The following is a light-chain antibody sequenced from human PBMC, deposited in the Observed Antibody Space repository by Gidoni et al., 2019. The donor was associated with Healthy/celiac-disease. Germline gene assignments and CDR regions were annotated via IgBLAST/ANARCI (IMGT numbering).Light chain of an antibody. Sequence: ELVLTQSPGTLSLSPGERATLPCRASQSVSISYLAWYQQKPGQAPRLLIYGASSRATGIPDRFSGSGSGTDFTLTISRLEPEDFAVYYCQQYGSSPPWTFGQGTKVEIK. CDR1: QSVSISY. CDR2: GAS. CDR3: QQYGSSPPWT. V-gene: IGKV3-20*01. J-gene: IGKJ1*01.